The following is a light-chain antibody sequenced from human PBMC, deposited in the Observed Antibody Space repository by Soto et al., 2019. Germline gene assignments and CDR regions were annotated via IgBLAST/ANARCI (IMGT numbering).Light chain of an antibody. CDR2: AAS. CDR3: QKYNTAPWT. V-gene: IGKV1-27*01. Sequence: DIQMTQSPSSLSASVGDRVTITCRASQGISTYLAWYQQKPGKVPSLLIFAASTLQSGVPSRFSGSGSGTDFTLTISSLQPEDVATYYCQKYNTAPWTCGQGTKVEIK. CDR1: QGISTY. J-gene: IGKJ1*01.